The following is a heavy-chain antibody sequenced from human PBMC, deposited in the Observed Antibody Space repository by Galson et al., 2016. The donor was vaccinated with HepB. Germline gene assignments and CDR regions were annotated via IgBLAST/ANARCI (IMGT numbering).Heavy chain of an antibody. V-gene: IGHV3-7*03. D-gene: IGHD4-23*01. Sequence: SLRLSCAASGFTFNNYWMRWVRQAPGKGLEWVANIKQNGREKAYVDSVKGRFTISRDNAKNSLYLQMNSLRAEDTAVYYCAREGYGGFDCWGQGDLVTVSS. CDR2: IKQNGREK. CDR1: GFTFNNYW. CDR3: AREGYGGFDC. J-gene: IGHJ4*02.